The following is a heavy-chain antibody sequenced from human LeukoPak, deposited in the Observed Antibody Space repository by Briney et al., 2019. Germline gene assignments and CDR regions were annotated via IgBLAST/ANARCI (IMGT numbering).Heavy chain of an antibody. V-gene: IGHV3-30*18. Sequence: PGRSLRLSCAASGFTFSSYGMHWVRQAPGKGLEWVAVISYDGSNKYYADSVKGRFTISRDNSKNTLYLQMNSLRAEDTAVYYCAKDRDIAAAGTSPDPWGQGTLVTVSS. CDR3: AKDRDIAAAGTSPDP. CDR1: GFTFSSYG. J-gene: IGHJ5*02. D-gene: IGHD6-13*01. CDR2: ISYDGSNK.